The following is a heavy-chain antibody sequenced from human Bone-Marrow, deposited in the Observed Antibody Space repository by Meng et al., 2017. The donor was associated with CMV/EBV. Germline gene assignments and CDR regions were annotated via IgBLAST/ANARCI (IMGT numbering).Heavy chain of an antibody. CDR2: ISSSSSTI. CDR3: ARGLTFDY. V-gene: IGHV3-48*04. CDR1: GFTFSSYS. Sequence: GESLKISCAASGFTFSSYSMNWVRQAPGKGLEWVSYISSSSSTIYCADSVKGRFTISRDNAKNSLYLQMNSLRAEDTAVYYCARGLTFDYWGQGTLVTVSS. D-gene: IGHD4/OR15-4a*01. J-gene: IGHJ4*02.